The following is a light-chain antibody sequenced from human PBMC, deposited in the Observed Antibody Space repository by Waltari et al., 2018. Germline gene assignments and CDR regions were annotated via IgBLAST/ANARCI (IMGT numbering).Light chain of an antibody. CDR1: SGHSSNV. CDR2: VNRDGSH. J-gene: IGLJ3*02. Sequence: QLVLTQSPSASASLGASVKLTCTLSSGHSSNVIAWLQQQPEKGPRYLMKVNRDGSHSKGDGIPDRFSGSSSGAERYLTISRLQSEDEADYYCQTGGHGTWVFGGGTKLTVL. V-gene: IGLV4-69*01. CDR3: QTGGHGTWV.